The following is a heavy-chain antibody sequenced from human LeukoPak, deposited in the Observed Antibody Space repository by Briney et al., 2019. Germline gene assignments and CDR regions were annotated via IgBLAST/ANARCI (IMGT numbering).Heavy chain of an antibody. V-gene: IGHV4-59*08. CDR3: ARNDGYNLFFFDH. D-gene: IGHD5-24*01. Sequence: PSETLSLTCTVSGGSISSYYWSWVRQPPGKGLEWIGYIYYSGSTNYNPSLKSRVTISVDTSKNQFSLKLSSVTAADTAVYYCARNDGYNLFFFDHWGQGTLVTVSS. CDR1: GGSISSYY. CDR2: IYYSGST. J-gene: IGHJ4*02.